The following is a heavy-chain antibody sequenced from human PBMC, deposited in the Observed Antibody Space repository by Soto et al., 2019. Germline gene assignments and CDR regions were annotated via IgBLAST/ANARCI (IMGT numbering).Heavy chain of an antibody. V-gene: IGHV3-30*18. CDR2: ISYDGSNK. J-gene: IGHJ4*02. D-gene: IGHD2-21*02. Sequence: QVPLVESGGGVVQPGRSLRLSCAASGFTFSSYGMHWVRQAPGKGLEWVAVISYDGSNKYYADSVKGRFTISRDNSKNTLYLQMNSLRAEDTAVYYCAKGASGDYYFDYWGQGTLVTVSS. CDR3: AKGASGDYYFDY. CDR1: GFTFSSYG.